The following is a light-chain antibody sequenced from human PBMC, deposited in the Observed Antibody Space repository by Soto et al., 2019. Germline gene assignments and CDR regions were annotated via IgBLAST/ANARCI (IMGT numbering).Light chain of an antibody. V-gene: IGKV1-5*01. CDR1: QSISSW. CDR2: DAS. Sequence: DIQMNQSPSTLSASVGDRVTITCRASQSISSWLAWYQQKPGKAPKLLIYDASSLESGVPSRLSGSGSGTEFTLTISSLQPDDFATYYCQQYNIPWTFGQGTKVEIK. CDR3: QQYNIPWT. J-gene: IGKJ1*01.